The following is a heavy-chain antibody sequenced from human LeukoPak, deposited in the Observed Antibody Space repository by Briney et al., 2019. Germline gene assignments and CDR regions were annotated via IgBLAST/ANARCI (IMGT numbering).Heavy chain of an antibody. CDR3: AKCGYNWNDDPYFDY. CDR2: IRYDGSNK. V-gene: IGHV3-30*02. J-gene: IGHJ4*02. CDR1: GFTFSSYA. Sequence: GGSLRLSCAASGFTFSSYAMSWVRQAPGKGLEWVAFIRYDGSNKYYADSVKGRFTISRDNSKNTLYLQMNSLRAEDTAVYYCAKCGYNWNDDPYFDYWGQGTLVTVSS. D-gene: IGHD1-1*01.